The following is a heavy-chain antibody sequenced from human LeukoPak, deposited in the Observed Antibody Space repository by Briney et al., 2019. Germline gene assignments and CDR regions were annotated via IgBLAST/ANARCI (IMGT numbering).Heavy chain of an antibody. V-gene: IGHV3-43*01. CDR2: ITWNGDST. CDR1: GFTFDDYN. D-gene: IGHD5-12*01. J-gene: IGHJ6*03. CDR3: AKDKWLRGYYYYYMDV. Sequence: GGSLRLSCAAPGFTFDDYNMHWVRQAPGKGLEWVSLITWNGDSTYYADSVEGRFTISRDNSKNSLYLQMNSLRTEDTALYYCAKDKWLRGYYYYYMDVWGKGTTVTVSS.